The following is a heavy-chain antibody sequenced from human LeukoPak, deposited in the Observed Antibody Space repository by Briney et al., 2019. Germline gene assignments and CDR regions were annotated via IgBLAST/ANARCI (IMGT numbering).Heavy chain of an antibody. CDR1: GITLSNYG. D-gene: IGHD3-22*01. Sequence: GGSLSLSYAVSGITLSNYGMSWVRQAPGKGLEWVAGISAGGGRTNYADSVKGRFTISRDNPKNTLYLQMNSLRAEDTAVYFCAKRGVVIRVILVGFHKEAYYFDSWGQGALVTVSS. V-gene: IGHV3-23*01. CDR3: AKRGVVIRVILVGFHKEAYYFDS. CDR2: ISAGGGRT. J-gene: IGHJ4*02.